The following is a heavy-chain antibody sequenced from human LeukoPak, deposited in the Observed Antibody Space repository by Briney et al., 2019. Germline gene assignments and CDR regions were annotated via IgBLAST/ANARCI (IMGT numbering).Heavy chain of an antibody. CDR1: GGTFSSYA. J-gene: IGHJ4*02. CDR2: IIPIFGTA. Sequence: ASVKVSCKASGGTFSSYAISWVRQAPGQGLEWMGGIIPIFGTANYAQKFQGGVTITADESTSTAYMELSSLGSEDTAVYYCARGAEDYYDSSGYIYYFDYWGQGTLVTVSS. V-gene: IGHV1-69*13. CDR3: ARGAEDYYDSSGYIYYFDY. D-gene: IGHD3-22*01.